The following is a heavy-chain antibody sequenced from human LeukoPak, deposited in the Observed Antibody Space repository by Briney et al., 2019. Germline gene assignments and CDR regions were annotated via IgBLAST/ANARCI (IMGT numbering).Heavy chain of an antibody. J-gene: IGHJ4*02. CDR1: GGSFSGYY. CDR2: INHSGST. CDR3: ARATTVTTLHFDY. D-gene: IGHD4-17*01. Sequence: PSETLSLTCAVYGGSFSGYYWSWIRQPPGKGLEWIGEINHSGSTNYNPSLKSQVTISVDTSKNQFSLKLSSVTAADTAVYYCARATTVTTLHFDYWGQGTLVTVSS. V-gene: IGHV4-34*01.